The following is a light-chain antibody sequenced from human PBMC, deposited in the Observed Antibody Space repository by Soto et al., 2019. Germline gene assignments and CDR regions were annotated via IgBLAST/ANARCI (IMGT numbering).Light chain of an antibody. Sequence: QSVLTQPPSVSGAPGQRVTISCTGSSSNIGAGYDVHWYQQLPGTAPKVLIYGNNNRPSGVPDRFSGSKSGTSASLAITGLQAEDEANYYCQSSDNRFSGSGWVFGGGTQLTVL. CDR3: QSSDNRFSGSGWV. J-gene: IGLJ3*02. CDR2: GNN. CDR1: SSNIGAGYD. V-gene: IGLV1-40*01.